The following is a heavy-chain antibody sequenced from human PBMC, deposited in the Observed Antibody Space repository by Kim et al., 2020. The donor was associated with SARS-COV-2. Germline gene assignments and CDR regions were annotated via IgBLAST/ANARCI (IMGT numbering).Heavy chain of an antibody. CDR3: ATFSRGWYSFDY. CDR1: GFTFSSYG. Sequence: GGSLRLSCTASGFTFSSYGMHWVRQAPGKGLEWVAVISYDGSNKYYADSVKGRFTISRDNSKNTLYLQMNSLRAEDTAVYYCATFSRGWYSFDYWGQGTLVTVSS. J-gene: IGHJ4*02. D-gene: IGHD6-19*01. CDR2: ISYDGSNK. V-gene: IGHV3-33*05.